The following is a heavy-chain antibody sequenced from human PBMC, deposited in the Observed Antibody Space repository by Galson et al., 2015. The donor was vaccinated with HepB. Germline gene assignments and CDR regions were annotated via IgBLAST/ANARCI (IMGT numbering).Heavy chain of an antibody. CDR1: GFTFSSYS. Sequence: SLRLSCAASGFTFSSYSMNWVRQAPGKGLEWVSSISSSSSYIYYADSVKGRFTISRDNAKNSLYLQMNSLRAVDTAVYYCARDQEVYYDSSGYYEAHAFDIWGQGTMVTVSS. CDR2: ISSSSSYI. CDR3: ARDQEVYYDSSGYYEAHAFDI. D-gene: IGHD3-22*01. J-gene: IGHJ3*02. V-gene: IGHV3-21*01.